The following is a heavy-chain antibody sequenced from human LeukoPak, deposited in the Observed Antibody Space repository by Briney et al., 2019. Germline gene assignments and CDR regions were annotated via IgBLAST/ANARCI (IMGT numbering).Heavy chain of an antibody. V-gene: IGHV3-21*04. D-gene: IGHD3-10*01. CDR3: AKGRSVILWFGELLGYFDY. CDR2: ISSSSSYI. J-gene: IGHJ4*02. CDR1: GFTFSSYS. Sequence: PGGSLRLSCAASGFTFSSYSMNWVRQAPGKGLEWVSSISSSSSYIYYADSVKGRFTISRDNSKNTLYLQMNSLRAEDTAVYYCAKGRSVILWFGELLGYFDYWGQGTLVTVSS.